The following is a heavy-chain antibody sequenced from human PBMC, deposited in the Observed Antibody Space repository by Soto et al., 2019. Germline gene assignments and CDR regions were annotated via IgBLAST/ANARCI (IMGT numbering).Heavy chain of an antibody. D-gene: IGHD3-10*01. V-gene: IGHV1-18*01. J-gene: IGHJ6*02. CDR1: GYTFTSYG. Sequence: VQVSCKASGYTFTSYGISWVRQAPGQGLEWMVWISAYNGNTNYAQKLQGRVTMTTDTSTSTAYMELRSLRSDDTAVYYCARDSRETMVRGVIQSYYYYYGMDVWGQGTTVTVSS. CDR3: ARDSRETMVRGVIQSYYYYYGMDV. CDR2: ISAYNGNT.